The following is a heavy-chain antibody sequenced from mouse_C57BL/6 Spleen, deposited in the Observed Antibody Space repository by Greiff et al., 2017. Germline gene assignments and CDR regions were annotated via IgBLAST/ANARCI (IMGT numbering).Heavy chain of an antibody. CDR3: ARGDCSNYFLDY. Sequence: VKLMESGPELVRPGASVKISCKAPGYTFTSHWMQWVRQRPGQGLEWIGEIFPGSGSTYYNEKFKGKATLTVDTSSSTAYMQLSSLTSENSAVYFCARGDCSNYFLDYWGHGTTRTVAS. J-gene: IGHJ2*01. CDR2: IFPGSGST. V-gene: IGHV1-56*01. CDR1: GYTFTSHW. D-gene: IGHD2-5*01.